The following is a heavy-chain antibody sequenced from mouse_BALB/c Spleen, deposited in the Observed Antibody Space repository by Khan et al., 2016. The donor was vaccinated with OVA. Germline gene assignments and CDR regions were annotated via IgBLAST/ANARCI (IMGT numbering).Heavy chain of an antibody. CDR2: IWAGGST. V-gene: IGHV2-9*02. CDR1: GYSLTRYG. Sequence: QVQLKESGPGLVAPSQSLSITCTVYGYSLTRYGVHWVRQPPGKGLEWLGLIWAGGSTNYNWASMSRLSISIDNSKSLVFLIMNNLETDDTAVYYCDRSKDLARYWGQGTTLTVSS. J-gene: IGHJ2*01. CDR3: DRSKDLARY. D-gene: IGHD3-3*01.